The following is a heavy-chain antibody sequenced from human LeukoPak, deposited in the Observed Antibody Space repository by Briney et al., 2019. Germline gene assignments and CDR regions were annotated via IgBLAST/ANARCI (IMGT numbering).Heavy chain of an antibody. CDR3: ARDEVSDYVWGSYRPPL. J-gene: IGHJ4*02. V-gene: IGHV4-59*12. D-gene: IGHD3-16*02. CDR2: IYYSGGT. Sequence: SETLPLTCTVSGGSISSYYWSWIRQPPGKGLEWIGYIYYSGGTNYNPSLKSRVTISVDTSKSQFSLKLSSVTAADTAVYYCARDEVSDYVWGSYRPPLWGQGTLVTVSS. CDR1: GGSISSYY.